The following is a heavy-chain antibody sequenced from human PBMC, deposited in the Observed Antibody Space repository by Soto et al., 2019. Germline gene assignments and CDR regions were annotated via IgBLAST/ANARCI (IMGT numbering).Heavy chain of an antibody. CDR1: GYNFIYYG. D-gene: IGHD3-10*01. J-gene: IGHJ4*02. CDR2: IRVHNGNT. V-gene: IGHV1-18*01. CDR3: VRDLDGSGSYYTDY. Sequence: GASVKVSCKASGYNFIYYGITWVRQAPGQGLEWMGWIRVHNGNTNYAQKFQGRVTMTTDTSTSTAYMELRSLRSDETAVYYCVRDLDGSGSYYTDYWGPGTLVTVSS.